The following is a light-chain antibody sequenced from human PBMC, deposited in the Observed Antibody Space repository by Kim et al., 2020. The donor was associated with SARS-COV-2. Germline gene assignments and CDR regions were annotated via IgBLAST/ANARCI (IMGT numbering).Light chain of an antibody. CDR3: GTWDTSLRIGV. Sequence: QKVTISCSGSTSNIGNDYVSWYQQFPGAAPKLLIYDSDKRPSGIPDRFSGSKSGTSATLDITGLQTGDEADYYCGTWDTSLRIGVFGGGTKLTVL. CDR2: DSD. CDR1: TSNIGNDY. J-gene: IGLJ2*01. V-gene: IGLV1-51*01.